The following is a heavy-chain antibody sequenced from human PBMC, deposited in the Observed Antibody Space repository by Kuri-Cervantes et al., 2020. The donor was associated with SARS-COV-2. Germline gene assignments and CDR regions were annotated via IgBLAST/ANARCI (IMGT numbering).Heavy chain of an antibody. D-gene: IGHD1-26*01. J-gene: IGHJ4*02. CDR2: ISSSSSNI. CDR1: GFTFSSYS. V-gene: IGHV3-21*01. CDR3: ERESYCVRDTRRIDY. Sequence: GESLKISCAASGFTFSSYSMNWVRQAPGKGLEWVSSISSSSSNIYYADSVKGRFTISRDNSKNSLYLQMNSLRAEDTAVYYCERESYCVRDTRRIDYWGQGTMVTVSS.